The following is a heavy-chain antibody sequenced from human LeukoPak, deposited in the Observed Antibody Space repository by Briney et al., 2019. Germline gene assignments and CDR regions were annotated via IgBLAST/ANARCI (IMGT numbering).Heavy chain of an antibody. J-gene: IGHJ4*02. D-gene: IGHD3-10*01. CDR2: IYSGGGRT. CDR1: GFTVSSNY. Sequence: GGSLRLSCAASGFTVSSNYMSWVRQAPGKGLEWVSVIYSGGGRTYYADSVKGRFTISRDNSKNTLYLQMNSLRAEDTAVYYCAGDTRLNYDSGSYCLDYWGQGTLVTVSS. V-gene: IGHV3-53*01. CDR3: AGDTRLNYDSGSYCLDY.